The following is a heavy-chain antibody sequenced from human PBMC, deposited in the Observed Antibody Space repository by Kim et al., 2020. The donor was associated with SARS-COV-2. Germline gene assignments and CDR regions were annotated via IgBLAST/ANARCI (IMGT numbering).Heavy chain of an antibody. J-gene: IGHJ4*02. CDR2: IYYSGST. D-gene: IGHD5-18*01. Sequence: SETLSLTCTVSGGSISSYYWSWIRQPPGKGLEWIGYIYYSGSTNYNPSLKSRVTISVDTSKNQFSLKLSSVTAADTAVYYCARVRRGYSYGRPLYFDYWGQGTLATVSS. CDR1: GGSISSYY. CDR3: ARVRRGYSYGRPLYFDY. V-gene: IGHV4-59*01.